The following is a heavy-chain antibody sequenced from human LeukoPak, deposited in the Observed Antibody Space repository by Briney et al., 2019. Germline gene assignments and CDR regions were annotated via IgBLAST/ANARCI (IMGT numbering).Heavy chain of an antibody. Sequence: SVKVSCKASGGTFSSYAISWVRQAPGQGLEWMGGIIPIFGTANYAQKFQGRVTMTEDTSTDTAYMELSSLRSEDTAVYYCATGALRLRMFFDLWGRGTLVTVSS. V-gene: IGHV1-69*06. CDR1: GGTFSSYA. CDR3: ATGALRLRMFFDL. J-gene: IGHJ2*01. D-gene: IGHD5-12*01. CDR2: IIPIFGTA.